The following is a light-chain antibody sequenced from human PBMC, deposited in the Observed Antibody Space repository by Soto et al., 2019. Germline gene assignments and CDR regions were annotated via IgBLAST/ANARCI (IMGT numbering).Light chain of an antibody. CDR3: QQYKSYWT. J-gene: IGKJ1*01. CDR1: QRISTW. Sequence: IQLTQSPSSLSASVGDRFTITCRSSQRISTWLAWYQQKPGKAPKLLISDASSLETVVPSRFSGSGSGTEFTLTINSLQPDDFATYYCQQYKSYWTFGQGTKVDI. CDR2: DAS. V-gene: IGKV1-5*01.